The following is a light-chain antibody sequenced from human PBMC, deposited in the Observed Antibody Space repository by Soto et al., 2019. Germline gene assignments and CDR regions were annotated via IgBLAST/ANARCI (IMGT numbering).Light chain of an antibody. CDR3: AAWDDSLSGVV. CDR1: SSNIGSNY. J-gene: IGLJ2*01. Sequence: QPVLTQPPSASGTPGQRVTISCSGSSSNIGSNYVYWYQQLPGTVPQLLIYRNSERPSGVPDRFSGSKSGTSASLAISGLRSEDEDDYYCAAWDDSLSGVVFGGGTKLTVL. CDR2: RNS. V-gene: IGLV1-47*01.